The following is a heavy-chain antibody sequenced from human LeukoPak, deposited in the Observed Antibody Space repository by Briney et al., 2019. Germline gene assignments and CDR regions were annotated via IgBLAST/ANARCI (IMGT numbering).Heavy chain of an antibody. J-gene: IGHJ4*02. CDR2: IYYSGST. D-gene: IGHD3-22*01. V-gene: IGHV4-59*08. Sequence: SETLSLTCTVSGGSISSYYWSWIRQPPGKGLEWIGYIYYSGSTNYNPSLKSRVTISVDTSKNQFSLKLTSVTAADTAVYYCARHYDSSGYWYYFDYWGQGTLVTVSS. CDR1: GGSISSYY. CDR3: ARHYDSSGYWYYFDY.